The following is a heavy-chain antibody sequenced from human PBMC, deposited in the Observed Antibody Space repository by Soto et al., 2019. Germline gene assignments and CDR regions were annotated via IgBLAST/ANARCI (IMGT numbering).Heavy chain of an antibody. Sequence: AASVKVSCKTSGYTFTSYAMHWVRQAPGQRLEWMGWINAGNGNTKYSQKFQGRVTITRDTSASTAYMELSSLRSEDTAVYYCARTSGYYFYDYWGQGTLVTVSS. CDR2: INAGNGNT. CDR1: GYTFTSYA. J-gene: IGHJ4*02. CDR3: ARTSGYYFYDY. V-gene: IGHV1-3*01. D-gene: IGHD3-3*01.